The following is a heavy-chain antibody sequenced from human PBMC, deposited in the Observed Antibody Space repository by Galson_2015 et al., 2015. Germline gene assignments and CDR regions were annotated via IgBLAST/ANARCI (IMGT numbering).Heavy chain of an antibody. V-gene: IGHV6-1*01. D-gene: IGHD6-6*01. CDR1: GDSVSSNSAA. Sequence: CAISGDSVSSNSAAWNWIRQSPSRGLEWLGRTYYRSKWYNDYAVSVKSRITINPDTSKNQFSLQLNSVTPEDTAVYYCASGGKYSSSGDAFEIWGQGTMVTVSS. CDR2: TYYRSKWYN. J-gene: IGHJ3*02. CDR3: ASGGKYSSSGDAFEI.